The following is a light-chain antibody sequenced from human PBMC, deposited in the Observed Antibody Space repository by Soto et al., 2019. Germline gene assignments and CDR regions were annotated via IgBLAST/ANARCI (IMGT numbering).Light chain of an antibody. CDR2: QAS. CDR3: LQYQSYWT. J-gene: IGKJ1*01. Sequence: DIQMTQSPSTLSASEGDRVSITCRASQSISRQLAWYKQKPGKAPNLLIYQASNLETGVPSRFTGSGSGTEFTVTISSLQTDDLATEVCLQYQSYWTFRQGTKVEVK. CDR1: QSISRQ. V-gene: IGKV1-5*03.